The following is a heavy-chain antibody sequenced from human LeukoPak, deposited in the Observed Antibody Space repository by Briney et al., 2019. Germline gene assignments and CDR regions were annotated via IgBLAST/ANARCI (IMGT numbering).Heavy chain of an antibody. V-gene: IGHV3-30-3*01. CDR3: ARSVTTVTSFDY. J-gene: IGHJ4*02. Sequence: PGGSLRLSCAASGFTFSSYAMHWVRQAPGKGLEWVAVISYDGSNKYYADSVKGRFTISRDNSKNTLYLQMNSLRAEDTAVYYCARSVTTVTSFDYWGQGTLVTVSS. D-gene: IGHD4-17*01. CDR2: ISYDGSNK. CDR1: GFTFSSYA.